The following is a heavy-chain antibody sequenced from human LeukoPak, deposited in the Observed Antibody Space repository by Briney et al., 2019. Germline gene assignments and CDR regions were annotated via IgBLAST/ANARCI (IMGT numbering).Heavy chain of an antibody. Sequence: SVKVSCKASGGTFSSYAISWVRQAPGQGLDWMGRIIPILGIANYAQKFQGRVTITADKSTSTAYMELSSLRSEDTAVYYCARDRGPIAAASNWSDPWGQGTLVTVSS. D-gene: IGHD6-13*01. V-gene: IGHV1-69*04. J-gene: IGHJ5*02. CDR1: GGTFSSYA. CDR3: ARDRGPIAAASNWSDP. CDR2: IIPILGIA.